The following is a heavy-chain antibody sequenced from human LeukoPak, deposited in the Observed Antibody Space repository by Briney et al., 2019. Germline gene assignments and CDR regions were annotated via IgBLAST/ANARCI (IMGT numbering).Heavy chain of an antibody. CDR1: GGSFSGYY. Sequence: PSETLSLTCAVYGGSFSGYYWSWIRQPPGKGLEWIGSIYYSGSTYYNPSLKSRVTVSVDTSKNQFSLKPSSVTAADTAVYYCARHHYGDFKWFDPWGQGTLVTVSS. J-gene: IGHJ5*02. V-gene: IGHV4-34*01. CDR2: IYYSGST. D-gene: IGHD4-17*01. CDR3: ARHHYGDFKWFDP.